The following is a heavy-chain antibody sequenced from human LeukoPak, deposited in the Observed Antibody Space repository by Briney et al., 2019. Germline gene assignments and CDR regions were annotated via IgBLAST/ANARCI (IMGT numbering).Heavy chain of an antibody. Sequence: SGTLSLTCAVSGGSIKSNNWWSWVRQPPGEGLEWIGEIYHSGSTNYNPSLESRVTVSVDKSKNQFSLDLSSVTAADTAVYYCARASLDRYDFWSGYPTVGFDYWGQGTLVTVSS. CDR2: IYHSGST. CDR3: ARASLDRYDFWSGYPTVGFDY. D-gene: IGHD3-3*01. V-gene: IGHV4-4*02. CDR1: GGSIKSNNW. J-gene: IGHJ4*02.